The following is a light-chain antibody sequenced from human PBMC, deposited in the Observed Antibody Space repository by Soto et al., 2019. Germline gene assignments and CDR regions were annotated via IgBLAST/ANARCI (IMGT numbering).Light chain of an antibody. J-gene: IGKJ5*01. CDR3: LQHNSYPRT. CDR2: KAS. V-gene: IGKV1-5*03. Sequence: IKMSESRSTLSGYVGDRVTITCRASQTISSWLAWYQQKPGKAPKLLIYKASTLESGVPSRFSGSGSGTEFTLTISSLQSEDFTAYYCLQHNSYPRTVGQGTLLEIK. CDR1: QTISSW.